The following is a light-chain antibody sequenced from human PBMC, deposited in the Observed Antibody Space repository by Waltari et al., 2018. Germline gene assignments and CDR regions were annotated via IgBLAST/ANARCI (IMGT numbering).Light chain of an antibody. CDR1: SSDFGDFRH. Sequence: QSALTQPASVSGSPGQSITVSCTGASSDFGDFRHVSWYQHHPVEAPKLIIYEVSNRPSGVSSRFSASKAGDTASLTISGLQPEDEADYYCSSYTTNDIGVFGGGTKVTVL. V-gene: IGLV2-14*01. CDR2: EVS. CDR3: SSYTTNDIGV. J-gene: IGLJ3*02.